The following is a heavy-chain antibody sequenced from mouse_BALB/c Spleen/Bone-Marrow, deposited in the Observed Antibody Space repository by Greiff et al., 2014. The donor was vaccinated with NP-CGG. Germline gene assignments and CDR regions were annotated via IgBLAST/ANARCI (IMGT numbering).Heavy chain of an antibody. Sequence: LQESGAELVRPGTSVKVSCEASGYAFTNYLIEWVKQRPGQGLEWIGVINPGSGGTNYNEKFKGKATLTADKSSSTAYMQLSSLTSDDSAVYFCARRDYAMDYWGQGTSVTVSS. V-gene: IGHV1-54*01. CDR1: GYAFTNYL. J-gene: IGHJ4*01. CDR2: INPGSGGT. CDR3: ARRDYAMDY.